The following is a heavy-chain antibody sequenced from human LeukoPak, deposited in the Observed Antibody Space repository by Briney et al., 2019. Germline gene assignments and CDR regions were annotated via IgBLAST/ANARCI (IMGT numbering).Heavy chain of an antibody. J-gene: IGHJ4*02. CDR3: AKAVGATIAPFDY. CDR2: IRSDGGNQ. V-gene: IGHV3-30*02. Sequence: GGSLRLSCAASGFTFSNYGMHWVRQAPGKGLEWVADIRSDGGNQHYAESVKGRLTISRDNSKNTLYLQMNSLRAEDTAVYYCAKAVGATIAPFDYWGQGTLVTVSS. D-gene: IGHD1-26*01. CDR1: GFTFSNYG.